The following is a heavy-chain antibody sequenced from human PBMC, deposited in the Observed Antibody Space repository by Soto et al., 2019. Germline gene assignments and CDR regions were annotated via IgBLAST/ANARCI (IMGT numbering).Heavy chain of an antibody. CDR2: ISGSGGST. CDR1: GFTFSSYA. V-gene: IGHV3-23*01. CDR3: AKDLDGEYYYDSSGYRWDY. J-gene: IGHJ4*02. D-gene: IGHD3-22*01. Sequence: GGSLSLSCAASGFTFSSYAMSWVRQAPGKGLEWVSAISGSGGSTYYADSVKGRFTISRDNSKNTLYLQMNSLRAEDTAVYYCAKDLDGEYYYDSSGYRWDYWGQGTLVTVSS.